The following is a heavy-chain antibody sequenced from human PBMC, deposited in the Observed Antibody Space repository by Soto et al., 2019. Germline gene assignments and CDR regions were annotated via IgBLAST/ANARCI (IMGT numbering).Heavy chain of an antibody. J-gene: IGHJ5*02. CDR3: ARVRTGTTFWFDP. Sequence: NPSETLSLTCTVSGGSISSYYWSWIRQPPGKGLEWIGYIYYSGSTNYNPSLKSRVTISVDTSKNQFSLKLSSVTAADTAVYYCARVRTGTTFWFDPWGQGTLVTVSS. CDR2: IYYSGST. V-gene: IGHV4-59*01. D-gene: IGHD1-7*01. CDR1: GGSISSYY.